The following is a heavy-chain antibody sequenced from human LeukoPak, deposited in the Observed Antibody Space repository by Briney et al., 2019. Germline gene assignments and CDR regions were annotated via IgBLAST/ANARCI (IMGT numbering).Heavy chain of an antibody. CDR3: ARGLWLSLGAFDI. V-gene: IGHV4-34*01. D-gene: IGHD5-12*01. Sequence: SETLSLTCAVYGGSFSGYYWSWIRQPPGKGLEWIGEINHSGSTNYNPSLKSRVTISVDTSKNQFSLKLSSVTAAGTAVYYCARGLWLSLGAFDIWGQGTMVTVSS. CDR2: INHSGST. J-gene: IGHJ3*02. CDR1: GGSFSGYY.